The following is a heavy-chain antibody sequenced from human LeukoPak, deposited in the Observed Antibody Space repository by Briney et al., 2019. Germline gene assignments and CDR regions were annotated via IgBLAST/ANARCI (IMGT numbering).Heavy chain of an antibody. J-gene: IGHJ5*02. V-gene: IGHV4-59*01. Sequence: SETLSLTCTVSGGPISSYYWSWIRQPPGKGLEWIGYIYYSGSTNYNPSLKSRVTISVDTSKNQFSLKLSSVTAADTAVYYCARVLIKYYDILTGSYWWFDPWGQGTLVTVSS. CDR3: ARVLIKYYDILTGSYWWFDP. D-gene: IGHD3-9*01. CDR1: GGPISSYY. CDR2: IYYSGST.